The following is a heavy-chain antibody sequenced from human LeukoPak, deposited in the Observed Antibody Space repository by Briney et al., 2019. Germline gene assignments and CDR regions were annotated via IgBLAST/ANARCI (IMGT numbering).Heavy chain of an antibody. CDR3: ARSGFYGSHPFDY. CDR1: GGSVSSDSYY. CDR2: IYYNGNT. V-gene: IGHV4-61*01. Sequence: PSETLSLTCTVSGGSVSSDSYYWSWIRQPPGKGLECIGYIYYNGNTNYSPSLKGRVVISIDTSKNQFSLKLNSVTAADTAVYYCARSGFYGSHPFDYWGQGSLVTVSS. D-gene: IGHD2/OR15-2a*01. J-gene: IGHJ4*02.